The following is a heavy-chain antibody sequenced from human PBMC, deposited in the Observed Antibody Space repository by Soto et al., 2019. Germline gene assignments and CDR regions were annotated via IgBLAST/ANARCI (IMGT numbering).Heavy chain of an antibody. CDR3: ARHPLIYYGMDV. Sequence: QLQMQESGPGLVKPLETLSLTCSVSGDSMSRSGYYWVWIRQPPGKGLEWIGTIYHSGSTYYNPSLKSRVTISVDTSKNQFSLKVRSVTAADTAVYYCARHPLIYYGMDVWGQGTTVTVSS. V-gene: IGHV4-39*01. CDR2: IYHSGST. J-gene: IGHJ6*02. D-gene: IGHD2-8*01. CDR1: GDSMSRSGYY.